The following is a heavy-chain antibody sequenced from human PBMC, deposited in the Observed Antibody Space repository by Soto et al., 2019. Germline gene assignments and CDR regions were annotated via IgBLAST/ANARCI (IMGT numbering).Heavy chain of an antibody. J-gene: IGHJ4*02. Sequence: GASVKVSCKASGYTFTNYAIHWVRQAPGQRLEWMGWINSGNGNTEYSQKFQGRVTITRDTSATSAYMELSSLRSEDTAVYYCARGERYYYDSSGYFGFDYWGQGTLVTVSS. V-gene: IGHV1-3*01. D-gene: IGHD3-22*01. CDR1: GYTFTNYA. CDR3: ARGERYYYDSSGYFGFDY. CDR2: INSGNGNT.